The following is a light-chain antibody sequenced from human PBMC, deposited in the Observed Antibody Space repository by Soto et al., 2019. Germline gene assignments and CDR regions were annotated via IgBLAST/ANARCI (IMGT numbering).Light chain of an antibody. CDR3: QQYGGSYT. CDR1: QSVSNNY. V-gene: IGKV3-20*01. J-gene: IGKJ2*01. Sequence: EIVLTQSPGTLSLSPGERVTLSCRASQSVSNNYLAWYQQKPGQAPRLLIYGAFSRATGIPDRFSGSGSGTDFTLTISRLEPEDFAVYYCQQYGGSYTFGQGTKLEIK. CDR2: GAF.